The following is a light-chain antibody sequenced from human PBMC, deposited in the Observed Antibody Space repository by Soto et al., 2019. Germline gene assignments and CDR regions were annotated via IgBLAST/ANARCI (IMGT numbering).Light chain of an antibody. CDR2: SIN. CDR1: YSNIGSNF. J-gene: IGLJ3*02. Sequence: QSLLTQPPSASATPGQTVTISCSGRYSNIGSNFVSWYQRLPGTAPKLLIYSINQRPSGVPDRFSGSKSGTSASLTITGLQSEDEADYFCSSWHDSLDGPVSGGGTKLTVL. CDR3: SSWHDSLDGPV. V-gene: IGLV1-44*01.